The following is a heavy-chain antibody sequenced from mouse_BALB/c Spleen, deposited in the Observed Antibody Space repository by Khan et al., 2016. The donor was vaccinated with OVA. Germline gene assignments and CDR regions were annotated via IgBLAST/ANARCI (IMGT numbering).Heavy chain of an antibody. CDR2: IYPGNGNA. CDR1: GFTFTSYY. V-gene: IGHV1S56*01. D-gene: IGHD1-1*01. CDR3: ASRGLCYYGSGFDYSAMDH. Sequence: VQLQESRPELVKPGASVRISCKASGFTFTSYYIHWVKQRPGQGLEWIGWIYPGNGNAKYNENFKSKATLTADTSSSTAYMQLSSLTSEDSAVYFCASRGLCYYGSGFDYSAMDHWGQGTSVTVSS. J-gene: IGHJ4*01.